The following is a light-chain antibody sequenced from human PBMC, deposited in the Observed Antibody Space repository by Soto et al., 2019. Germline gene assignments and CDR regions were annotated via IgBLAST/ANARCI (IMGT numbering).Light chain of an antibody. CDR1: QSVCSSY. CDR3: QQYGSSPVT. J-gene: IGKJ1*01. V-gene: IGKV3-20*01. CDR2: GAS. Sequence: EIVLTQSPGTLSLSPGERATLSCRASQSVCSSYLAWYQQKPGQAPRLLIYGASSRATGIPDRFSGSGSGTDFTLTISRLEPEDFAVYYCQQYGSSPVTFGQGTKVEIK.